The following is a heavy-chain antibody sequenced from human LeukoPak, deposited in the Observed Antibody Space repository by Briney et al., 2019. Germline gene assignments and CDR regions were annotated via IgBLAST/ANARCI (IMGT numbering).Heavy chain of an antibody. D-gene: IGHD2-21*02. CDR3: ARGDCGGDCYIEYFQH. V-gene: IGHV4-61*02. CDR1: GGSISSGSYY. CDR2: IYTSGST. J-gene: IGHJ1*01. Sequence: SQTLSLTCTVSGGSISSGSYYWSWIRQPAGKGLEWIGRIYTSGSTNYNPSLKSRVTISLDTSKNQFSLKLSSVTAADTAVYYCARGDCGGDCYIEYFQHWGQGTLVTVSS.